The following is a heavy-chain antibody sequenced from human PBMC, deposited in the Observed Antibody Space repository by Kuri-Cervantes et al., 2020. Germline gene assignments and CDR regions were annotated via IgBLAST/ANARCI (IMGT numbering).Heavy chain of an antibody. CDR1: GGSISSYY. D-gene: IGHD6-13*01. Sequence: SETLSLTCTVSGGSISSYYWSWIRQPPGKGLEWIGEINHSGSTNYNPSLKSRVTISVDTSKNQFSLKLSSVTAADTAVYYCARWDWQQLVFIGYFDLWGRGTLVTVSS. J-gene: IGHJ2*01. CDR3: ARWDWQQLVFIGYFDL. CDR2: INHSGST. V-gene: IGHV4-59*13.